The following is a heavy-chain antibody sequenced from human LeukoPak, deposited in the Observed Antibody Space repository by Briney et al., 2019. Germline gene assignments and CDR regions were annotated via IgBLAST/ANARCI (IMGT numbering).Heavy chain of an antibody. D-gene: IGHD6-19*01. Sequence: PSETLSLTCTVSGGSMSSSSYYWSWIRQPPGKGLEWIGEINHSGSTNYNPSLKSRVTISVDTSKNQFSLKLSSVTAADTAVYYCARMVPVAGNFRPPNVGYYYYMDVWGKGTTVTVSS. CDR2: INHSGST. CDR3: ARMVPVAGNFRPPNVGYYYYMDV. CDR1: GGSMSSSSYY. V-gene: IGHV4-39*07. J-gene: IGHJ6*03.